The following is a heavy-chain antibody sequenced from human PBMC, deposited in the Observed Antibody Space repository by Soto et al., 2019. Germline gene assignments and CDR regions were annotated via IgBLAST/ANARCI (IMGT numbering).Heavy chain of an antibody. CDR3: ARGGDMVRGVILKGGNWFDP. J-gene: IGHJ5*02. CDR2: IYYSGST. CDR1: GGSISSGDYY. Sequence: PSETLSLTCTVSGGSISSGDYYWSWIRQPPGKGLEWIGYIYYSGSTYYNPSLKSRVTISVDTSKNQFSLKLSSVTAADTAVYYCARGGDMVRGVILKGGNWFDPWGQGTLVTVSS. D-gene: IGHD3-10*01. V-gene: IGHV4-30-4*01.